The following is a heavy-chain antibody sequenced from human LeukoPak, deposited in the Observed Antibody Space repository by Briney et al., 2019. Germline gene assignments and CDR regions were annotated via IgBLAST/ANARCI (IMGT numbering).Heavy chain of an antibody. V-gene: IGHV1-24*01. Sequence: ASVKVSCKVSGYTLTELSMHWVRQAPGKGLEWMGGFDPEDGETIYAQKFQGRVTMTEDTSTDTAYMELSSLRSEDTAVYYCATAGRFLEWRRPDYWGQRTLVTVSS. CDR3: ATAGRFLEWRRPDY. D-gene: IGHD3-3*01. J-gene: IGHJ4*02. CDR2: FDPEDGET. CDR1: GYTLTELS.